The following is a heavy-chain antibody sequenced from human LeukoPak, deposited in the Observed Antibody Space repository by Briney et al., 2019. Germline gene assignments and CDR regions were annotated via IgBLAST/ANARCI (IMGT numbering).Heavy chain of an antibody. CDR1: GFTFSSYG. Sequence: GRSLRLSCAASGFTFSSYGMHWVRQAPGKGLEWVAVIWYDGSNKYYADSVKGRFTIPRDNSKNTLYLQMNSLRAEDTAVYYCARDNQDGSSSLYYYYYYMDVWGKGTTVTVSS. CDR2: IWYDGSNK. J-gene: IGHJ6*03. CDR3: ARDNQDGSSSLYYYYYYMDV. V-gene: IGHV3-33*01. D-gene: IGHD6-13*01.